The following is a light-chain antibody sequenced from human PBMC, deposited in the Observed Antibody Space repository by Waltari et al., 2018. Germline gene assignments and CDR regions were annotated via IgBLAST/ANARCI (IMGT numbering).Light chain of an antibody. CDR1: QSLSSW. CDR2: KSS. CDR3: QHYRNLWT. V-gene: IGKV1-5*03. Sequence: DIQMTQSPSTLSASVGDRVTITCRASQSLSSWLTWYQQKPGKAPKVLFNKSSTLESGAPSRFSGSGSKTEFTLTISSLQPDDFATDYCQHYRNLWTFCQGPKVEIK. J-gene: IGKJ1*01.